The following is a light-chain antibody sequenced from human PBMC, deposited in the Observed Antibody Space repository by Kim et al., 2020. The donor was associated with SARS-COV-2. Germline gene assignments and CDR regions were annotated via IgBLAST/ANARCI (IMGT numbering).Light chain of an antibody. Sequence: PGERATISCRASQTINNRLVWYQQKPGQAPRLLIYDATTRATGVPARFIGSGSETDFTLTISSLQSEDFAVYYCQQSNDWPPLTFGQGTKVDIK. CDR1: QTINNR. J-gene: IGKJ1*01. V-gene: IGKV3-15*01. CDR3: QQSNDWPPLT. CDR2: DAT.